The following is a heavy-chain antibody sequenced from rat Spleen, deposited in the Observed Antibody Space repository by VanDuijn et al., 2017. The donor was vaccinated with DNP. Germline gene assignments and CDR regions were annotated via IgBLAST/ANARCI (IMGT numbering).Heavy chain of an antibody. CDR3: ARYYGYNYYAMDA. V-gene: IGHV2-30*01. Sequence: QVQLKESGPGLVQSSQTLSLTCTVSGFSLTNYNVHWVRQPTGKGLEWMGIIWTGGSTDYNSALKSRLSISRDTSKSQVFLKMNSLQTEETAMYFCARYYGYNYYAMDAWGQGTSVTVSS. CDR1: GFSLTNYN. J-gene: IGHJ4*01. CDR2: IWTGGST. D-gene: IGHD1-9*01.